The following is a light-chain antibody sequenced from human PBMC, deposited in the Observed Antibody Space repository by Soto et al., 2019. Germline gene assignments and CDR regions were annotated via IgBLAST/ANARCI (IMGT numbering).Light chain of an antibody. Sequence: QSVLTQPPSASGSPGQSVTISCTGTSSDVGGNKYVSWYQQPPGKAPKLMIFEVNKRPSGVPDRFSGSKSGKSASLTVSGLQDEDEADYYCSSYAGINNLGVFGTGTKLTVL. CDR1: SSDVGGNKY. J-gene: IGLJ1*01. CDR2: EVN. V-gene: IGLV2-8*01. CDR3: SSYAGINNLGV.